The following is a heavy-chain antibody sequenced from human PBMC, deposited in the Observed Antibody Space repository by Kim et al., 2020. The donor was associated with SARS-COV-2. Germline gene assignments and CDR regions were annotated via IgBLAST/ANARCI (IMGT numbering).Heavy chain of an antibody. D-gene: IGHD3-10*01. V-gene: IGHV3-72*01. Sequence: SYTTEYAASVKGRFTISRDDSKNSLYLQMNSLKIEDTAVYFCASSRGVMGYWGQGTLVTVSS. CDR3: ASSRGVMGY. J-gene: IGHJ4*02. CDR2: SYTT.